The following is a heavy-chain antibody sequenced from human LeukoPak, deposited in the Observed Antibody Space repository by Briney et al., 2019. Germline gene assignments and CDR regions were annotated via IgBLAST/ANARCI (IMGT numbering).Heavy chain of an antibody. J-gene: IGHJ6*02. D-gene: IGHD2-2*01. V-gene: IGHV1-2*06. CDR3: ARGIVVVPAATKLYYYYGVDV. CDR1: GYTFTGYY. CDR2: INPNSGGT. Sequence: ASVKVSCKASGYTFTGYYMHWVRQAPGQGLEWMGRINPNSGGTNYAQKFQGRVTMTRDTSISTAYMELSRLRSDDTAVYYCARGIVVVPAATKLYYYYGVDVWGQGTTVTVSS.